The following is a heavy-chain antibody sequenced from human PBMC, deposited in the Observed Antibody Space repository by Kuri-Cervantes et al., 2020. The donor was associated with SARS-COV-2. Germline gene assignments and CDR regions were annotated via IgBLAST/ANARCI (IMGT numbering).Heavy chain of an antibody. Sequence: SETLSLTCTVSGGSIFSYYWSWIRQPAGKGLEWIGRIYSSGKTNYNPSLQSRVTMSVDTSKFEFSLKLSSVTAADTAVYYCACALDTAYYFDYWGQGTLVTVSS. CDR1: GGSIFSYY. V-gene: IGHV4-4*07. J-gene: IGHJ4*02. D-gene: IGHD1-1*01. CDR3: ACALDTAYYFDY. CDR2: IYSSGKT.